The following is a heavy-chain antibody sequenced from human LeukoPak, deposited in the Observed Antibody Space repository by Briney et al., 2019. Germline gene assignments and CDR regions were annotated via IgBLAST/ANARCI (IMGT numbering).Heavy chain of an antibody. J-gene: IGHJ5*02. CDR1: GFTFNHYA. D-gene: IGHD3-10*01. Sequence: PGGSLRLSCEGSGFTFNHYAMSWVRQAPGKGLQWVSTITGSGDRTFYADSVKGRFTVSRDNSKTTVYVQMNSLRVEDTAVYYCAKGGQGIDDWFVPWGQGTLVTVPS. CDR3: AKGGQGIDDWFVP. V-gene: IGHV3-23*01. CDR2: ITGSGDRT.